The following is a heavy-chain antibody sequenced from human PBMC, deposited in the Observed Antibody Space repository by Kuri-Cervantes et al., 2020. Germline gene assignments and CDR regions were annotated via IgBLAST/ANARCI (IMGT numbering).Heavy chain of an antibody. Sequence: GGSLRLSCAASGFTFSSYAMSWVRQAPGKGLEWVAVISYDGSNKYYADSVKGRFTISRDNSKNTLYLQMNSLRAEDTAVYYCAKTIVGATTDGYYGMDVWGQGTTVTVSS. J-gene: IGHJ6*02. V-gene: IGHV3-30-3*01. CDR2: ISYDGSNK. CDR3: AKTIVGATTDGYYGMDV. D-gene: IGHD1-26*01. CDR1: GFTFSSYA.